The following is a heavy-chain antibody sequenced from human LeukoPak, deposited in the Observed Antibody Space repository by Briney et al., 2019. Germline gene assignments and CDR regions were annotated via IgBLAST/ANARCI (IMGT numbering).Heavy chain of an antibody. J-gene: IGHJ4*02. D-gene: IGHD5-24*01. CDR2: VYFSGRT. CDR1: GGSISTFY. Sequence: PSETLSLTCTVSGGSISTFYWSWIRQSPGKRLEWIGYVYFSGRTKCSPSLKSRLTISLDTSKSQFSLELTSVTAADSAVYFCAGSDGYNYPLDYWGQGTRVTVSS. CDR3: AGSDGYNYPLDY. V-gene: IGHV4-59*01.